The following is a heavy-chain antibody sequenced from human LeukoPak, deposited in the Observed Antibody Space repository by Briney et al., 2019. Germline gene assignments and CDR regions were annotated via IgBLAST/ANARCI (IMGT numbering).Heavy chain of an antibody. V-gene: IGHV3-30*02. CDR3: AKDRGKLSAFDI. CDR1: GFTFSSYG. D-gene: IGHD1-26*01. CDR2: IRYDGSNK. J-gene: IGHJ3*02. Sequence: GGSLRLSCAASGFTFSSYGMHWVRQAPGKGLEWVAFIRYDGSNKYYADSVKGRFTISRDNSKNTLYLQMNSLRAEDTAVYYCAKDRGKLSAFDIWGQGTMVTVSS.